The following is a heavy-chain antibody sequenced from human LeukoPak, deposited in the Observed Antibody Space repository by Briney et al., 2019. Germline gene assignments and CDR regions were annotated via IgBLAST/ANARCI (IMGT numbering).Heavy chain of an antibody. V-gene: IGHV3-23*01. Sequence: GGSLRLSCAVSGITLSNYGMTWVRQAPGKGLEWVAGISDTGGRTNYADSVKGRFTISRDNPKNTLYLQMNSLRAEDTAVYFCAKRGVVIRVILVGFHKEAYYFDSWGQGALVTISS. CDR1: GITLSNYG. D-gene: IGHD3-22*01. CDR3: AKRGVVIRVILVGFHKEAYYFDS. J-gene: IGHJ4*02. CDR2: ISDTGGRT.